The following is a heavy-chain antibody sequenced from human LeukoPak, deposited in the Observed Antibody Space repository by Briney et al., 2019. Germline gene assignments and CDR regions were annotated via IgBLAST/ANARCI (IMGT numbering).Heavy chain of an antibody. CDR3: ARHYSSGWDAFDI. V-gene: IGHV4-59*08. CDR1: GGSISSYY. Sequence: SETLSLTCTVSGGSISSYYWSWIRQPPGKGLEWIGYIYYSGSTNYNPSLKSRVTISVDTSKNQFSLKLSSVTAADTAVYYCARHYSSGWDAFDIWGQGTMVTVSS. J-gene: IGHJ3*02. CDR2: IYYSGST. D-gene: IGHD6-19*01.